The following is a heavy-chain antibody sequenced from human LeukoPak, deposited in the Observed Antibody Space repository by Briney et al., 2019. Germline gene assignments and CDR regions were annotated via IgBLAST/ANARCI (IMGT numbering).Heavy chain of an antibody. Sequence: ASVKVSCKASGYTFTNYAIHWVRQAPGQRLECVGWINVGDGNTKSSQKFQGRVTIARDTSMNTAYMELSSLTSEDTAIFYCAREPYGGHHFDYWGQGTLVTVSS. V-gene: IGHV1-3*01. CDR2: INVGDGNT. CDR3: AREPYGGHHFDY. D-gene: IGHD4-23*01. CDR1: GYTFTNYA. J-gene: IGHJ4*02.